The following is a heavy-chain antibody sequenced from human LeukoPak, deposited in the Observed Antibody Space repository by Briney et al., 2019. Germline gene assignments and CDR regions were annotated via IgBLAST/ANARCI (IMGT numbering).Heavy chain of an antibody. D-gene: IGHD3-10*01. CDR1: GFTFSSYG. CDR2: IRYDESNK. Sequence: AGGSLRLSCAASGFTFSSYGMHWVRQAPGKGLEWVAFIRYDESNKYFADSVKGRITISRDNSKNTLYLQMNSLRAEDTAVYYCAKVGLMVRGVNYMDVWGKGTTVTVSS. CDR3: AKVGLMVRGVNYMDV. J-gene: IGHJ6*03. V-gene: IGHV3-30*02.